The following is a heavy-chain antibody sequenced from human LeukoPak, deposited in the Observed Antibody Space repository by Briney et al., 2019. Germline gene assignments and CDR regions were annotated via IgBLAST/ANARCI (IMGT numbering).Heavy chain of an antibody. Sequence: QTGGSLRLSCAASGFTFSSYAMSWVRQAPGKGLEWVSGISGSGGSTYYADSVKGRFTIFRDNSKNTLYLQMNSLRAEDTAVYHCANGWSPDYWGRGTLATVSS. V-gene: IGHV3-23*01. CDR1: GFTFSSYA. CDR2: ISGSGGST. D-gene: IGHD2-15*01. CDR3: ANGWSPDY. J-gene: IGHJ4*02.